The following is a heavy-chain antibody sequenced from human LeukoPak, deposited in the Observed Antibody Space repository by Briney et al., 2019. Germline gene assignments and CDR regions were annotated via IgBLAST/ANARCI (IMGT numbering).Heavy chain of an antibody. V-gene: IGHV3-23*01. D-gene: IGHD6-19*01. CDR1: GFTFSTFA. Sequence: GGSLRLSCAPSGFTFSTFAMRWVRQAPGRGLEWVSAISGSGFDTYYADSVKGRFTISRDNSKKTMYLQMNSLRAEDTALYYCAKDQRFGSGWSQGTLVTVSS. CDR3: AKDQRFGSG. J-gene: IGHJ4*02. CDR2: ISGSGFDT.